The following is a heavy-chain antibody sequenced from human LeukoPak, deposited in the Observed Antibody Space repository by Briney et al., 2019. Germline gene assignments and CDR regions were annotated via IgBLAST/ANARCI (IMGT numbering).Heavy chain of an antibody. V-gene: IGHV4-34*01. CDR3: ARVRRRGFLEMATTYYFDY. D-gene: IGHD5-24*01. Sequence: GSLRLSCAAPGFTVSSNYMSWVRQPPGKGLEWIGEINHSGSTNYNPSLKSRVTISVDTSKNQFSLKLSSVTAADTAVYYCARVRRRGFLEMATTYYFDYWGQGTLVTVSS. J-gene: IGHJ4*02. CDR1: GFTVSSNY. CDR2: INHSGST.